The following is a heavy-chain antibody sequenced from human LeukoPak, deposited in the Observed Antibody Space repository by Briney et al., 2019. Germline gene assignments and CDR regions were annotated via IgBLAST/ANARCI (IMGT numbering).Heavy chain of an antibody. Sequence: PGGFLRLSCAASGFTFSSYGMHWVRQAPGKGLEWVAVIWYDGSNKYYADSVKGRFTISRDNSKNTLYLQMNSLRAEDTAVYYCARDQDSSGYYYIDYWGQGTLVTVSS. J-gene: IGHJ4*02. V-gene: IGHV3-33*08. D-gene: IGHD3-22*01. CDR2: IWYDGSNK. CDR1: GFTFSSYG. CDR3: ARDQDSSGYYYIDY.